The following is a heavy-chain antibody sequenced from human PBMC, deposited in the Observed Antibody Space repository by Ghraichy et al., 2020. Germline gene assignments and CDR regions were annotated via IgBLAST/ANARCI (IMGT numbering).Heavy chain of an antibody. CDR1: GFTFSSYS. Sequence: GGSLRLSCAASGFTFSSYSMNWVRQAPGKGLEWVSSISSSSSYIYYADSVKGRFTISRDNAKNSLYLQMNSLRAEDTAVYYCARDRGSSWYPGSYYYGMDVWGQGTTVTVSS. J-gene: IGHJ6*02. V-gene: IGHV3-21*01. D-gene: IGHD6-13*01. CDR2: ISSSSSYI. CDR3: ARDRGSSWYPGSYYYGMDV.